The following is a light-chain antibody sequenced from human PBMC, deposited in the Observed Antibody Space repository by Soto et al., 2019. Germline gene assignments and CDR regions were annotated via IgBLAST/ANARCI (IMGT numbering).Light chain of an antibody. CDR1: QSISRY. Sequence: IGLTQSTGTLSLSPGERTTLSCRASQSISRYLAWYQQKPGQGPRLLIYGASSRATGTPDRFSGSGSGTDFTLTINRLEPEDFALYYCQQYGSSPPTFGQGTKVDNK. J-gene: IGKJ1*01. CDR2: GAS. V-gene: IGKV3-20*01. CDR3: QQYGSSPPT.